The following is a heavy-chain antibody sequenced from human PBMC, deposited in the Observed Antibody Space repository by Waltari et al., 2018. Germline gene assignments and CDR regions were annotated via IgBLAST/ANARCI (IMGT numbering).Heavy chain of an antibody. J-gene: IGHJ3*02. V-gene: IGHV5-51*01. Sequence: EVQLLQSGAELKKPGESLKISCQGSGYRFNSYWIGWVRQLPGKGLEWMGIIFPGDSDTKYRPSVQGQVTISVDTSISTAYLQWSSLNASDTAIFFCVRQQQLFLSGAFDIWGQGTLVTVSA. D-gene: IGHD1-1*01. CDR2: IFPGDSDT. CDR3: VRQQQLFLSGAFDI. CDR1: GYRFNSYW.